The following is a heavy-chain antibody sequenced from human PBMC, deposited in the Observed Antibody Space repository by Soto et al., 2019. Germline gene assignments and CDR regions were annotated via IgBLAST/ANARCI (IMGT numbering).Heavy chain of an antibody. CDR2: ISGSSTYI. CDR3: ARGRGFYQDARYYFSGMDV. CDR1: GFTFSNYG. Sequence: GGSLRLSCAVSGFTFSNYGMSWVRQAPGKGLEWVSSISGSSTYIYYADSVKGRFTISRDNAKNSLYLHMNSLRAEDTAVYYCARGRGFYQDARYYFSGMDVWGQGTTVTVSS. J-gene: IGHJ6*02. D-gene: IGHD2-2*01. V-gene: IGHV3-21*01.